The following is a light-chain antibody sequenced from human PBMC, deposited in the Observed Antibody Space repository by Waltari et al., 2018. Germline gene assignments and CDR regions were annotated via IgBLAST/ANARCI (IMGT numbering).Light chain of an antibody. Sequence: DIVMTQSPATLSLSPGESAPLSCRASQSVRSTFAWFQQKPGQPPRLLIYGTSTRATGIPARFSGSGSGTEFSLTIGSLQPEDFATYYCQQYDHWPWTFGQGTRVEAK. CDR2: GTS. CDR3: QQYDHWPWT. J-gene: IGKJ1*01. CDR1: QSVRST. V-gene: IGKV3D-15*01.